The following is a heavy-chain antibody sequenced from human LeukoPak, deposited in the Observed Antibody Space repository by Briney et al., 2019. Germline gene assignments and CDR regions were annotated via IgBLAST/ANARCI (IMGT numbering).Heavy chain of an antibody. V-gene: IGHV3-20*04. CDR3: ASLGYCSGGSCYARRDY. D-gene: IGHD2-15*01. CDR2: INWNGGST. CDR1: GFTFSSYA. J-gene: IGHJ4*02. Sequence: RPGGSLRLSCAASGFTFSSYAMSWVRQAPGKGLEWVSGINWNGGSTGYADSVKGRFTISRDNAKNSLYLQMNSLRAEDTALYYCASLGYCSGGSCYARRDYWAREPWSPSPQ.